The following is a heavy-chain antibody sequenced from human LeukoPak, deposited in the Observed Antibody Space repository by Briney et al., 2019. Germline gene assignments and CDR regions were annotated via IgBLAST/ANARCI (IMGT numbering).Heavy chain of an antibody. D-gene: IGHD6-13*01. CDR3: AKDSSTWYFDY. Sequence: GGSLRLSCAASGFTFDDYAMHWIRQAPGKGLEWVSLISGDGGSTYYAASVKGRFTISRDNSKNSLYLQMTSLRTEDTALYYCAKDSSTWYFDYWGQGTLVTVSS. CDR1: GFTFDDYA. J-gene: IGHJ4*02. CDR2: ISGDGGST. V-gene: IGHV3-43*02.